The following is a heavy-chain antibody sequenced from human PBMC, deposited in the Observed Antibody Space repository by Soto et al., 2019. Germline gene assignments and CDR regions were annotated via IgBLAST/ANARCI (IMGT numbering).Heavy chain of an antibody. CDR3: AREARRRYTYGYNWFDP. V-gene: IGHV1-3*01. D-gene: IGHD5-18*01. CDR1: GYTFTRFS. Sequence: ASVKVSCKASGYTFTRFSIHWVRQAPGQRLGWMGWINADDGNTKYSQEFQGRVTITRDTSASTDYMELNSLTSDDTAVYYCAREARRRYTYGYNWFDPWGQGTLVTVSS. CDR2: INADDGNT. J-gene: IGHJ5*02.